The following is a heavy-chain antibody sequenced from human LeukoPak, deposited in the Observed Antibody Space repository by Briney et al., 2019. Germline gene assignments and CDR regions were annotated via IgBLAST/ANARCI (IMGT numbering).Heavy chain of an antibody. CDR2: INPSGGST. D-gene: IGHD5-12*01. CDR1: GYTFTSYY. V-gene: IGHV1-46*01. Sequence: GASVKVSCKASGYTFTSYYIHWVRQAPGQGLEWMGIINPSGGSTSYAQKFQGRVTMTRDTSTSTVYMKLSSLRSEDTAVYYCAGIVATIEAFDIWGQGTMVTVSS. J-gene: IGHJ3*02. CDR3: AGIVATIEAFDI.